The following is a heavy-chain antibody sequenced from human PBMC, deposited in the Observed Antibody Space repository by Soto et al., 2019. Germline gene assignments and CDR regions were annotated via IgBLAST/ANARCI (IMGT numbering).Heavy chain of an antibody. J-gene: IGHJ6*03. D-gene: IGHD3-10*01. CDR1: GFTFSSYG. CDR2: IWYDGSNK. CDR3: AGYGSGSYYNVKAYYYYMDV. Sequence: QVQLVESGGGVVQPGRSLRLSCAASGFTFSSYGMHWVRQAPGKGLEWVAVIWYDGSNKYYADSVKGRFTISRDNSKNTLYLQMSSLRAEDTAVYYCAGYGSGSYYNVKAYYYYMDVWGKGTTVTVSS. V-gene: IGHV3-33*01.